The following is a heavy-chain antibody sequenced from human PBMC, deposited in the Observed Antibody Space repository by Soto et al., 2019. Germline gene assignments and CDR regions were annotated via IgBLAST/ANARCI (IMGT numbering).Heavy chain of an antibody. Sequence: QVQLVESGGGVVQPGRSLRLSCAASGFTFSSYGMHWVRQAPGKGLEWVAIISYDGSNQYYADSVKGRFTIPRDNSKNTLFLQMNSLRPEDTAVYYCAKALGELSPESYDHWGQGILVTVSS. D-gene: IGHD3-16*02. CDR2: ISYDGSNQ. CDR1: GFTFSSYG. J-gene: IGHJ4*02. CDR3: AKALGELSPESYDH. V-gene: IGHV3-30*18.